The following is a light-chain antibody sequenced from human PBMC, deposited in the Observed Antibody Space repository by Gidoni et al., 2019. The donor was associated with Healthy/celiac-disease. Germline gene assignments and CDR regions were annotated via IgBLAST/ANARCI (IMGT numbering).Light chain of an antibody. Sequence: QSALTPPASVSGSPGQSITISCTGTSSDVGSYNLVSWYQQHPGKDPKLMLYEVSKRPSGVSNRFSGSKSGNTASLTISGLQAEDEADYYCCSYAGSSTSMVFGGGTKLTVL. J-gene: IGLJ2*01. CDR1: SSDVGSYNL. V-gene: IGLV2-23*02. CDR2: EVS. CDR3: CSYAGSSTSMV.